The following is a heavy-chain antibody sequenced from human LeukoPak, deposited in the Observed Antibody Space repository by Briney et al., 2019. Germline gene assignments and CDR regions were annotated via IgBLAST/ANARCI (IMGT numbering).Heavy chain of an antibody. D-gene: IGHD2-15*01. V-gene: IGHV4-38-2*01. CDR1: GYSISSGYY. CDR3: ARRYQVAAFYYFDY. Sequence: SETLSLTCAVSGYSISSGYYWGWIRQPPGKGLEWIGSIYPSGSTYYNPSLKSRVTISVDTSKNQFSLKLSSVTAADTAVYYCARRYQVAAFYYFDYWGQGTLLTVSS. CDR2: IYPSGST. J-gene: IGHJ4*02.